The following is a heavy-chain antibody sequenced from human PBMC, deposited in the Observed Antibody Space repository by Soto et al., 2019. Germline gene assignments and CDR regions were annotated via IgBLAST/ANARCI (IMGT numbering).Heavy chain of an antibody. Sequence: PGGSLRLSCAASGFTFSSYGMHWVRQAPGKGLEWVAVIWYDGSNKYYADSVKGRFTISRDNSKNTLYLQMNSLRAEDTAVYYCARGIGAAIRPLDIDYWGQGTLVTVSS. J-gene: IGHJ4*02. V-gene: IGHV3-33*01. CDR1: GFTFSSYG. CDR2: IWYDGSNK. CDR3: ARGIGAAIRPLDIDY. D-gene: IGHD2-21*02.